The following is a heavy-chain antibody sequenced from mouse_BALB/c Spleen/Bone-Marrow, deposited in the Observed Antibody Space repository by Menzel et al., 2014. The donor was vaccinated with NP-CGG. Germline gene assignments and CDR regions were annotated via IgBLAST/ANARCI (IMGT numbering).Heavy chain of an antibody. CDR2: ISSGGSYT. D-gene: IGHD2-4*01. CDR3: ARQTYYDYDGYFDY. Sequence: EVKVVESGGDLVKPGGSLKLSCAASGFTFSSYGMSWVRQTPDKRLEWVATISSGGSYTYYPDSVKGRFTISRDDAKNTLYLQMSSLKSVDTAMYYCARQTYYDYDGYFDYWGQGTTLTVSS. CDR1: GFTFSSYG. J-gene: IGHJ2*01. V-gene: IGHV5-6*01.